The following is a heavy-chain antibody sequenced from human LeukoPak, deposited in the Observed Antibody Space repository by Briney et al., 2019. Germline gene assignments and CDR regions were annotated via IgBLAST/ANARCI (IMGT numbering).Heavy chain of an antibody. CDR1: GYTFTGYY. CDR3: ARDLEGYHYGSGNYPQ. V-gene: IGHV1-2*02. D-gene: IGHD3-10*01. J-gene: IGHJ4*02. Sequence: ASMKVSCKASGYTFTGYYIHWLRQAPGQGLEWMGFINPNSGGTNYAQRFQGRVTMTRDTSISTAYMELSSLTSDDTAVYYCARDLEGYHYGSGNYPQWGQGTLITVSS. CDR2: INPNSGGT.